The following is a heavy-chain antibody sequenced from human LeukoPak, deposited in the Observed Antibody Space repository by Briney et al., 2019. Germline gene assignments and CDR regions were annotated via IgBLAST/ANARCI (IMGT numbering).Heavy chain of an antibody. Sequence: SETLSLTCAVYGGSFSGYYWSWIRQPPGKGLEWIGEINHSGSTNYNPSLKSRVTISVDTSKSQFSLKLSSVTAADTAVYYCARGRLRRIAAAGRALFDYWGQGTLVTVSS. CDR3: ARGRLRRIAAAGRALFDY. D-gene: IGHD6-13*01. V-gene: IGHV4-34*01. CDR1: GGSFSGYY. J-gene: IGHJ4*02. CDR2: INHSGST.